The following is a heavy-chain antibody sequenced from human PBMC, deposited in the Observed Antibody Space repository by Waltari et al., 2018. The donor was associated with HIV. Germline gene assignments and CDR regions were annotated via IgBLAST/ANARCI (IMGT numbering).Heavy chain of an antibody. CDR2: ISAYNGNT. J-gene: IGHJ6*02. CDR3: ARDLGYSGYDRRGDYYYGMDV. CDR1: GYTFTSYG. Sequence: QVQLVQSGAEVKKPGASVKVSCKASGYTFTSYGISWVRQAPGQGLEWMGWISAYNGNTNYAQKLQGRVTMTTDTSTSTAYMELRSLRSDDTAVYYCARDLGYSGYDRRGDYYYGMDVWGQGTTVTVSS. V-gene: IGHV1-18*01. D-gene: IGHD5-12*01.